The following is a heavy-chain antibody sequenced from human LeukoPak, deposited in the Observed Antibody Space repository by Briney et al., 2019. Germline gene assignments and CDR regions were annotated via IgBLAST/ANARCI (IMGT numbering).Heavy chain of an antibody. CDR2: ITSSGSTI. D-gene: IGHD3-10*01. V-gene: IGHV3-11*04. CDR3: ARVGGNVNGESLDY. Sequence: PGGSLRLSCAGSGFAFSDYYMTWIRQAPGKGLEWISYITSSGSTIHYADSVKGRFTISRDNAKNSLYLQMNSLRAEDTAVYYCARVGGNVNGESLDYWGQGTLVTVSS. J-gene: IGHJ4*02. CDR1: GFAFSDYY.